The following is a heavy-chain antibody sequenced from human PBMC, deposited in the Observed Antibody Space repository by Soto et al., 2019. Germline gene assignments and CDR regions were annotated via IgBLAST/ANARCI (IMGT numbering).Heavy chain of an antibody. J-gene: IGHJ6*02. CDR1: GGSFSGYY. CDR2: INHSGST. V-gene: IGHV4-34*01. Sequence: PSETLSLTCAVYGGSFSGYYWSWIRQPPGKGLEWIGEINHSGSTNYNPSLKSRVTISVDTSKNQFSLKLSSVTAADTAVYYCARGQIRSRYSGSYYYGMDVWGQGTTVTVS. D-gene: IGHD1-26*01. CDR3: ARGQIRSRYSGSYYYGMDV.